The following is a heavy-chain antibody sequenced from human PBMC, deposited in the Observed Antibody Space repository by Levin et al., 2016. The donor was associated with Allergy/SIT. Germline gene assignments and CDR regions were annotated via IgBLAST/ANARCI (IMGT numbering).Heavy chain of an antibody. J-gene: IGHJ6*02. CDR2: INPNSGGT. D-gene: IGHD6-13*01. V-gene: IGHV1-2*04. CDR3: ARDLEGAAGTHYYYYYGMDV. Sequence: WVRQAPGQGLEWMGWINPNSGGTNYAQKFQGWVTMTRDTSISTAYMELSRLRSDDTAVYYCARDLEGAAGTHYYYYYGMDVWGQGTTVTVSS.